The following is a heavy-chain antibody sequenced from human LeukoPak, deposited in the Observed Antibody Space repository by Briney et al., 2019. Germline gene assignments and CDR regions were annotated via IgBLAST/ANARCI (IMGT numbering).Heavy chain of an antibody. CDR3: AKDSTSYVDTAMVHY. J-gene: IGHJ4*02. D-gene: IGHD5-18*01. CDR1: GCTFDDYA. Sequence: GGSLRLSCAASGCTFDDYAMHWVRQAPGKGLEWVSGISWNSGSIGYADSVKGRFTISRDNAKNSLYLQMNSLKAEDTALYYCAKDSTSYVDTAMVHYWGQGTLVTVSS. V-gene: IGHV3-9*01. CDR2: ISWNSGSI.